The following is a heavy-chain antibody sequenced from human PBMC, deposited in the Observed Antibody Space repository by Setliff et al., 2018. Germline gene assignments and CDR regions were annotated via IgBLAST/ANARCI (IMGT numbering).Heavy chain of an antibody. V-gene: IGHV1-69*05. CDR2: IIPIFDTA. CDR1: GGTFSSYA. CDR3: ARSSAPSVVLAADFDF. J-gene: IGHJ4*02. Sequence: GASVKVSCKASGGTFSSYAISWVRQAPGQGLEWMGGIIPIFDTANYAQKFQDRVTITTDKSTSTAYMELSSLKSDDTAVYYCARSSAPSVVLAADFDFWGLGTPVTVSS. D-gene: IGHD3-3*01.